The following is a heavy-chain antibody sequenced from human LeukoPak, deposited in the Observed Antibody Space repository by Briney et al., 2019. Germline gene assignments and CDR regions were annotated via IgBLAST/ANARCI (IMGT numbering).Heavy chain of an antibody. Sequence: GGSLRLSCAASGFTFSSYWMHWVRQAPGKGLVWVSRINSDGSSTIYADSVKGRFTISRDNAKKTLYLQMKSLRAEDTAVYYCVRDWDHFDFDSWGQGTLVTVSS. D-gene: IGHD3-9*01. J-gene: IGHJ5*01. V-gene: IGHV3-74*01. CDR1: GFTFSSYW. CDR2: INSDGSST. CDR3: VRDWDHFDFDS.